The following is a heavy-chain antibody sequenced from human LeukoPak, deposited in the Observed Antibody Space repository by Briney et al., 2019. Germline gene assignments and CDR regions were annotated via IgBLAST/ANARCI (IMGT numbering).Heavy chain of an antibody. D-gene: IGHD6-19*01. J-gene: IGHJ4*02. CDR2: IRYDGSNK. CDR3: ASGGYSSGWGLHKFDY. Sequence: PGGSLRLSCAASGFTFSSYGMHWVRQAPGKGLEWVAFIRYDGSNKYYADSVKGRFTISRDNAKNSLYLQMNSLRAEDTAVYYCASGGYSSGWGLHKFDYWGQGTLVTVSS. V-gene: IGHV3-30*02. CDR1: GFTFSSYG.